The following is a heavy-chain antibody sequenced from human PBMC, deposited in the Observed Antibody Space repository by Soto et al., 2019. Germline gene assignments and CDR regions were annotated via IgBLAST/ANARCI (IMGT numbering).Heavy chain of an antibody. CDR2: INHSGST. V-gene: IGHV4-34*01. CDR1: GGSFSGYY. D-gene: IGHD3-22*01. Sequence: SETLSLTCAVYGGSFSGYYWSWIRQPPGKGLEWIGEINHSGSTNYNPSLKSRVTISVDTSKNQFSLKLSSVTAAGTAVYYCAGTYYYDSSGFWPLWGQGTLVTVSS. J-gene: IGHJ4*02. CDR3: AGTYYYDSSGFWPL.